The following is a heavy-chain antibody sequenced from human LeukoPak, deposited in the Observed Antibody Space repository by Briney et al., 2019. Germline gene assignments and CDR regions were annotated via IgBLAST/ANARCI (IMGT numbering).Heavy chain of an antibody. V-gene: IGHV1-18*01. J-gene: IGHJ1*01. D-gene: IGHD2-2*01. CDR3: ATATQPRGYFLH. Sequence: ASVKVSCKASGYTFATYSLAWVRQAPGQSLEWMGWISVNNGGTNYAQSFQDRVTLTRDTSTNTAYLELRSLRSDDTAIIYCATATQPRGYFLHWGQGTLVTVSS. CDR1: GYTFATYS. CDR2: ISVNNGGT.